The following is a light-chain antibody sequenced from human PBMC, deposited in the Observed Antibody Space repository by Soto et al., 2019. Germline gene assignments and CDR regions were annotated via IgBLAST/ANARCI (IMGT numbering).Light chain of an antibody. CDR3: QKYANWPKT. CDR2: DES. Sequence: ELVLTQSPATLSLSPGDSATLSCRASQSVSSYLAWYQQKPGQAPRLLIYDESNRATGIPDRLSGSGSETELNLTISRLQSEDLAVYYCQKYANWPKTCGQGTKVDI. V-gene: IGKV3-11*01. CDR1: QSVSSY. J-gene: IGKJ1*01.